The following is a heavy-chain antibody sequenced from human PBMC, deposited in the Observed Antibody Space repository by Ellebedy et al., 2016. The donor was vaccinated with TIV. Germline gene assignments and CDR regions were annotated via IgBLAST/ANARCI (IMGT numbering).Heavy chain of an antibody. CDR2: IYSSGRT. V-gene: IGHV4-4*07. J-gene: IGHJ4*02. D-gene: IGHD3-10*01. Sequence: MPSETLSLTCTVSGDSLNNNYGSWIRQPAGQGLEWIGSIYSSGRTRTNAYLRSRVTMSLDTSKNQFPLRLTSVTAADTAVYYCARDPISGGEWGQGTLVTVSS. CDR1: GDSLNNNY. CDR3: ARDPISGGE.